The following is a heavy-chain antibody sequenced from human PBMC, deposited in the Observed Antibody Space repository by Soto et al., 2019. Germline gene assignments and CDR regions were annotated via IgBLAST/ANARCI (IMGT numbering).Heavy chain of an antibody. J-gene: IGHJ4*02. D-gene: IGHD4-4*01. V-gene: IGHV3-73*02. Sequence: EVQLVESGGGLVQPGGSLKLSCAASGFTFSGSAMHWVRQASGKGLEWVGRIRSKANSYATAYAASVKGRFTISRDDSKNTAYLQMNRLKTEDTAVYYCTSDYSNPGGYWGQGTLVTVSS. CDR2: IRSKANSYAT. CDR1: GFTFSGSA. CDR3: TSDYSNPGGY.